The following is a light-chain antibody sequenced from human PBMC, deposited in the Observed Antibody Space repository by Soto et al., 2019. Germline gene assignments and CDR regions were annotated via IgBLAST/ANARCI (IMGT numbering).Light chain of an antibody. J-gene: IGLJ3*02. CDR3: SSFTSSSTWV. CDR2: QVS. Sequence: QSALTQPASVSGSPGQSITISCTGTSSDLGGYNYVSWYQHHPGKAPKLMIYQVSNRPSGVSNRFSGSKSGNTASLTISGLQADDEADYYCSSFTSSSTWVFGGGTKLTVL. CDR1: SSDLGGYNY. V-gene: IGLV2-14*01.